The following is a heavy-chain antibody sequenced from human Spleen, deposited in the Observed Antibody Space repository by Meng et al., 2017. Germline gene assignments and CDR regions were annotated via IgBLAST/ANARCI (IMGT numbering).Heavy chain of an antibody. CDR3: AREYQYRSSWSPPYYFDY. D-gene: IGHD6-13*01. CDR2: IYYSGST. J-gene: IGHJ4*02. V-gene: IGHV4-39*07. CDR1: GGSISSSSYY. Sequence: SETLSLTCTVSGGSISSSSYYWGWIRQPPGKGLEWIGSIYYSGSTYYNPSLKSRVTISVDTSKNQLSLQLTSVTAADTAVYYCAREYQYRSSWSPPYYFDYWGQGMLVTVSS.